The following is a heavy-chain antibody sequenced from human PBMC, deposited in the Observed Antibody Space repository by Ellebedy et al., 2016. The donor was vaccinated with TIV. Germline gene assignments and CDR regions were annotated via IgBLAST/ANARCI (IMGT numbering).Heavy chain of an antibody. Sequence: ASVKVSCKASGYTFTGYYMHWVRQAPGQGLEWMGWINPNSGGTNYAQKFQGRVTMTRDTSISTAYMELSRLRSDDTAVYYCARTMVRGAKYGMDVWGQGTTVTVSS. V-gene: IGHV1-2*02. CDR2: INPNSGGT. D-gene: IGHD3-10*01. CDR3: ARTMVRGAKYGMDV. J-gene: IGHJ6*02. CDR1: GYTFTGYY.